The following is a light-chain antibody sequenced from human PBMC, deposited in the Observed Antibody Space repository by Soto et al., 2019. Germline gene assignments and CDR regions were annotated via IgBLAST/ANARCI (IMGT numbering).Light chain of an antibody. CDR3: ISYKTDDTFV. Sequence: QSVLTQPASVSGSPGQSITISCAGTRSDIGASNSVSWYQHLPGRPPTLIIYEATNRPSGVSERFSGSKTGDTASLTISGRQADDEAEYFCISYKTDDTFVFGRGTQRTVL. CDR1: RSDIGASNS. J-gene: IGLJ6*01. V-gene: IGLV2-14*01. CDR2: EAT.